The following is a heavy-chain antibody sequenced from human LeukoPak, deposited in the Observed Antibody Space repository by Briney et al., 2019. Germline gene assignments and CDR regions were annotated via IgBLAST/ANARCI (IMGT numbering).Heavy chain of an antibody. CDR2: TSEDGSVR. Sequence: GGSLRLSCAASGFTFSGYWMTWVRQAPGKGLEWVANTSEDGSVRQYADSVRGRFTISRDNTQNTVSLQLNTLGVDDTAVYYCARSFSYSYDFAGGPGTLVTVSS. CDR1: GFTFSGYW. J-gene: IGHJ1*01. V-gene: IGHV3-7*03. D-gene: IGHD5-18*01. CDR3: ARSFSYSYDFA.